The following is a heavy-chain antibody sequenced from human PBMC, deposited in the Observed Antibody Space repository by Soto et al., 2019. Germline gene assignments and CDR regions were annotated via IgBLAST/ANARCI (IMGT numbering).Heavy chain of an antibody. CDR1: GGSFSGYY. CDR3: ARGPPSNDY. Sequence: SETLSLTCAVYGGSFSGYYWSWIRQPPGKGLEWIGEINHSGSTNYNPSLKSRVTISVDTSKNQFSLKLSSVTAADTAVYYCARGPPSNDYWGQGTLVTVSS. V-gene: IGHV4-34*01. CDR2: INHSGST. J-gene: IGHJ4*02.